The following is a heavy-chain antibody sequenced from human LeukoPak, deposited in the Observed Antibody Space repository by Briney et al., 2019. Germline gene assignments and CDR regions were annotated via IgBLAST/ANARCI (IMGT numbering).Heavy chain of an antibody. CDR2: IYYSGST. CDR1: GGSISSYY. D-gene: IGHD5-18*01. CDR3: ARALSRGYSYGYYNYYYMDV. Sequence: SETLSLTCTVSGGSISSYYWSWIRQPTGKGLEWIGYIYYSGSTNYNPSLKSRVTISVDTSKNQFSLKLSSVTAADTAVYYCARALSRGYSYGYYNYYYMDVWGKGTTVTVSS. J-gene: IGHJ6*03. V-gene: IGHV4-59*01.